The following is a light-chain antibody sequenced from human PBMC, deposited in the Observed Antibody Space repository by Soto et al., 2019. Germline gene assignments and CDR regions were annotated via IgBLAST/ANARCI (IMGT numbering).Light chain of an antibody. CDR1: QSVSSN. CDR3: QQYNNWVT. V-gene: IGKV3-15*01. J-gene: IGKJ5*01. CDR2: GAS. Sequence: EIVMMPSPATPFVSQGERATLSCRASQSVSSNLAWYQQKPGQAPRLLIYGASTRATGIPARFSGSGSGTEFTLTISSLQSEDFAVYYCQQYNNWVTFGQGTRLEIK.